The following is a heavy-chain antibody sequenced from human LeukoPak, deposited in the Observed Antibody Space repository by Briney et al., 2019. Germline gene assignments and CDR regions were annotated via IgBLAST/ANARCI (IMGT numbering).Heavy chain of an antibody. J-gene: IGHJ4*02. Sequence: GGSLRLSCAASGFSFSTYWMSWVRQAPGKGLEWVANIKQDGSEKYYVDSVKGRFTISRDNAKNSLYLKMNRLRAEDTAVYYCAIESGGTYGYDYRGEGTLVTVSS. CDR3: AIESGGTYGYDY. CDR2: IKQDGSEK. V-gene: IGHV3-7*01. CDR1: GFSFSTYW. D-gene: IGHD1-26*01.